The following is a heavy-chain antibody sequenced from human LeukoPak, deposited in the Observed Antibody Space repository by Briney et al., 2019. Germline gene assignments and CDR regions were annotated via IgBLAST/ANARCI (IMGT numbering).Heavy chain of an antibody. CDR3: ARELLDAFDI. J-gene: IGHJ3*02. CDR1: GFTFSSYA. D-gene: IGHD2/OR15-2a*01. Sequence: PGGSLRLSCAASGFTFSSYAMNWVRQAPGKGLEWVSYISSSGTTVYFADSVKGRFTISRDNAKNSLYLHLNSLRAEDTAVYYCARELLDAFDIWGHGTMVTVSS. CDR2: ISSSGTTV. V-gene: IGHV3-48*03.